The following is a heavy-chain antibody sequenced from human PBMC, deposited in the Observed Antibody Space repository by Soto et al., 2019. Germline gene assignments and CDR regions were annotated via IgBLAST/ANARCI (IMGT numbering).Heavy chain of an antibody. J-gene: IGHJ5*02. CDR2: IYYSGST. D-gene: IGHD3-10*01. V-gene: IGHV4-59*01. CDR3: ARARLSRSWWFDP. CDR1: DGSSSGCY. Sequence: QFLTCGVHDGSSSGCYWCWIRQPPGKGLEWIGYIYYSGSTNYNPSLKSRVTISVDTSKNQFSLKLSSVTAADTAVYYCARARLSRSWWFDPWGQGTLVT.